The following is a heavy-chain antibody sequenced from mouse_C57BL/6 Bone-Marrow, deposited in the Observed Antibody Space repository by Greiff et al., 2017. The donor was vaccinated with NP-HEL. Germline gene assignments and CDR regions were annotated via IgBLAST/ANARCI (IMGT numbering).Heavy chain of an antibody. V-gene: IGHV1-82*01. Sequence: VKLQQSGPELVKPGASVKFSCKASGYAFSSSWMNWVKQRPGTGLEWIGRIYPGDGDTNYNGKFKGKATLTADKSSSTAYMQLSSLTSEDSAVYFCARSTTVVATGYFDYWGQGTTLTVSS. CDR1: GYAFSSSW. CDR3: ARSTTVVATGYFDY. D-gene: IGHD1-1*01. J-gene: IGHJ2*01. CDR2: IYPGDGDT.